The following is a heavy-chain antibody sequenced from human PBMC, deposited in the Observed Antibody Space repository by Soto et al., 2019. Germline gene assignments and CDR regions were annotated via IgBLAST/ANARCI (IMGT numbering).Heavy chain of an antibody. CDR2: LSHSGSS. D-gene: IGHD1-26*01. V-gene: IGHV4-38-2*02. CDR1: GYSISSGYY. J-gene: IGHJ4*02. Sequence: PSETLSLTCAVSGYSISSGYYWGWIRQPPGKGLEWIGSLSHSGSSFHNPSPKSRVTISLDTSKSHFSLKLGSVTAADTAVYYCARDHGGATTFDYWGQGTLVTVSS. CDR3: ARDHGGATTFDY.